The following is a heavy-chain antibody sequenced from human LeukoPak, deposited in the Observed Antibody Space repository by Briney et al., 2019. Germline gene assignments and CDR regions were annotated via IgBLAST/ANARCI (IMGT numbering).Heavy chain of an antibody. CDR1: GGSISSYY. D-gene: IGHD2-2*01. CDR2: IYYSGST. J-gene: IGHJ6*03. V-gene: IGHV4-59*01. Sequence: SETLSLTCTVSGGSISSYYWSWIRQPPGKGLEWIGYIYYSGSTNYNPSLKSRVTISVDTSKNQFSLKLSSVTAADTAVYYCAREAEYCSSTSCYYYYYYMDVWGKGTTVTVSS. CDR3: AREAEYCSSTSCYYYYYYMDV.